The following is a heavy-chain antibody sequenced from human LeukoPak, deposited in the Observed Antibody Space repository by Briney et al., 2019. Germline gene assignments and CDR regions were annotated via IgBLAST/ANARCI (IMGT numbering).Heavy chain of an antibody. CDR3: AAVAGLGKALDI. CDR2: INPNSGGT. J-gene: IGHJ3*02. V-gene: IGHV1-2*02. CDR1: VYTFTGYY. D-gene: IGHD6-19*01. Sequence: SVKVSCKASVYTFTGYYMHWVRQAPGQGLEWMGWINPNSGGTNYAQKLQGRVTMTRDTSISTAYMELSRLRSDDTAVYYCAAVAGLGKALDIWGEGTMVTVSS.